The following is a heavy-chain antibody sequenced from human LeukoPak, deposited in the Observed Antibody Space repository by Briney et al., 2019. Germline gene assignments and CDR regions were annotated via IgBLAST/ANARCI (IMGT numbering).Heavy chain of an antibody. CDR3: ASTGKWIQLWPYYYYGMDV. Sequence: TSETLSLTCAVYGGSFSGYYWSWIRQPPGKGLEWIGEINHSGSTNYNPSLKSRVTILVDTSKNQFSLKLSSVTAADTAVYYCASTGKWIQLWPYYYYGMDVWGQGTTVT. V-gene: IGHV4-34*01. CDR2: INHSGST. D-gene: IGHD5-18*01. J-gene: IGHJ6*02. CDR1: GGSFSGYY.